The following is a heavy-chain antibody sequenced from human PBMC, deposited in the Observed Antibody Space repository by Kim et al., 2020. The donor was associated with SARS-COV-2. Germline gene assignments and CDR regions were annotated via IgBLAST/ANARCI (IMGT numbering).Heavy chain of an antibody. Sequence: SETLYLTCTVSGGSVSSGNYYWSWIRQPPGKAPEWIGFMYDSGKTLYNPSLKSRVSISVDTSKNQFSLKLQSVTAADTAVYFCARDLGMGWSGESNDAFDVWGQGTMVVVSS. CDR1: GGSVSSGNYY. V-gene: IGHV4-30-4*01. CDR3: ARDLGMGWSGESNDAFDV. CDR2: MYDSGKT. D-gene: IGHD3-16*01. J-gene: IGHJ3*01.